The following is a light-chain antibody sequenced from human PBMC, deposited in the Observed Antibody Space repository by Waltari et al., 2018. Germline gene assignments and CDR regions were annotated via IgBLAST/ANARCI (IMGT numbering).Light chain of an antibody. CDR3: QQYNNWPLT. CDR1: QSVSSN. CDR2: GAS. J-gene: IGKJ4*01. V-gene: IGKV3-15*01. Sequence: EIVMTQSPATLSVSPGERATHSCRASQSVSSNLAWYQQKPGQAPRLLIYGASARATGIPAMFSGSGSGTEFTVTISSLQSEDFAVYYCQQYNNWPLTFGGGTKVEIK.